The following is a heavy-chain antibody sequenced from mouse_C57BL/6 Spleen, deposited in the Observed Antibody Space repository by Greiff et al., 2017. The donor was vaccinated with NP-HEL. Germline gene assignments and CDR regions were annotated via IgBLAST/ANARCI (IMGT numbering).Heavy chain of an antibody. D-gene: IGHD2-4*01. CDR3: ARKEGYDDDEDYYAIDY. V-gene: IGHV1-50*01. J-gene: IGHJ4*01. Sequence: VQLQQPGAELVKPGASVKLSCKASGYTFTSYWMQWVKQRPGQGLEWIGDIHPSDSYTHYNQKFKGKATLTVDTSSSTAYMQLSSLTSEDSAVYYWARKEGYDDDEDYYAIDYWGQGTSVTVSS. CDR1: GYTFTSYW. CDR2: IHPSDSYT.